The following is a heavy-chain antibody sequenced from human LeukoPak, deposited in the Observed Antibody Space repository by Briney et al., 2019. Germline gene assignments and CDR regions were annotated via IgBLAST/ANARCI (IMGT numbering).Heavy chain of an antibody. V-gene: IGHV3-7*01. CDR2: IKQDRSEK. D-gene: IGHD5-12*01. CDR1: GFIISSYW. J-gene: IGHJ4*02. Sequence: LTGGSLRLSCAASGFIISSYWMSWVRQAPGGGLEGVANIKQDRSEKYYVDSVKGRFTISRDNAKNSLYLQMSSLRADDMAVYYCATLVATTRFDYWGQGTLVTVSS. CDR3: ATLVATTRFDY.